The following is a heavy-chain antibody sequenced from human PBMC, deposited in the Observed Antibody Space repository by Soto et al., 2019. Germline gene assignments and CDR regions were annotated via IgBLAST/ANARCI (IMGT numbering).Heavy chain of an antibody. V-gene: IGHV4-34*01. J-gene: IGHJ6*02. CDR2: INHSGST. D-gene: IGHD3-22*01. CDR3: ARWWYYDDTGRPNLNGLDV. CDR1: GGSFSVYY. Sequence: SETLSLTCAVYGGSFSVYYWSWIRQAPGKGLEWIGEINHSGSTNYNPSLKSRATISMDTSGNQFSLELTSVTAADTAVYFCARWWYYDDTGRPNLNGLDVWGQGTTVT.